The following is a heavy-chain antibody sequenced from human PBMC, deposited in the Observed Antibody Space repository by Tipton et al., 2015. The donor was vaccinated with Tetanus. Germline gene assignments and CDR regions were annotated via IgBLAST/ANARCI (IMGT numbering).Heavy chain of an antibody. D-gene: IGHD3-10*01. J-gene: IGHJ4*02. CDR1: GYPFISYT. Sequence: QSGPEVKKPGASVMVSCKASGYPFISYTMHWVRQAPGQGLEWMGCINGDNGNTKYSQKFQDRVTITRDTSASTGYMELSSLRSEDTAVYYCARVVRGSGSHIRAVDYWGQGTLVTVSS. V-gene: IGHV1-3*01. CDR2: INGDNGNT. CDR3: ARVVRGSGSHIRAVDY.